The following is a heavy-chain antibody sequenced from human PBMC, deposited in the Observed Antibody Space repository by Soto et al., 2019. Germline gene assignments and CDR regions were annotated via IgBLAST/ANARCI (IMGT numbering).Heavy chain of an antibody. CDR1: EFSFSTYN. CDR2: ISSTSSRI. CDR3: ARDPAADGYYGMDV. V-gene: IGHV3-21*01. D-gene: IGHD6-13*01. Sequence: EVQLVESGGGLVKPGGSLRLSCVASEFSFSTYNMNWVRQAPGKGLEWVSFISSTSSRIHYADSVKGRFTISRDNAXNSLYLQMNSLRAEDTAVYYCARDPAADGYYGMDVWGQGTTVTVSS. J-gene: IGHJ6*02.